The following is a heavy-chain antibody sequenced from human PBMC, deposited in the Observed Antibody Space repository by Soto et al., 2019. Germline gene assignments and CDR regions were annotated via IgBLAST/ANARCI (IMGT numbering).Heavy chain of an antibody. J-gene: IGHJ5*02. V-gene: IGHV4-31*03. Sequence: PSETLSLTCTVSGGNISSGGYYWSWIRQSPGKGLEWIGYIFYSGYNYYNPSLKSRLSMSVDTSKNQFSLRLTSVTAADTAVYFCARLNPLEVVTTCMGGFDPWGQGTLVTVSS. CDR2: IFYSGYN. D-gene: IGHD2-2*01. CDR1: GGNISSGGYY. CDR3: ARLNPLEVVTTCMGGFDP.